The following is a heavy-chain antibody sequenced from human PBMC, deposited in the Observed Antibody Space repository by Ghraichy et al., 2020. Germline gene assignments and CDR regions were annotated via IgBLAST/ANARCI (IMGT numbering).Heavy chain of an antibody. D-gene: IGHD3-10*01. Sequence: SETLSLTCAVSGYSISSGYYWGWIRQPPGKGLEWIGSIYHSGSTYYNPSLKSRVTISVDTSKNQFSLKLSSVTAADTAVYYCARAQKLWAWGSGHWFDPWGQGTLVTVSS. CDR3: ARAQKLWAWGSGHWFDP. CDR2: IYHSGST. J-gene: IGHJ5*02. V-gene: IGHV4-38-2*01. CDR1: GYSISSGYY.